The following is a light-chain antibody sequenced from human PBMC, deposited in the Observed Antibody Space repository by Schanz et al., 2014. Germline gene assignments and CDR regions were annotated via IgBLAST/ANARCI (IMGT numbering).Light chain of an antibody. Sequence: QSVLTQPPSASGPPGQRVTISCSGSSSNIGSNTVNWYQQLPGTAPKLLIYSNNQRPSGVPDRFSGSKSGTSASLAISGLQSEDEADYYCAAWDDSLSGQVFGGGTKLTVL. CDR3: AAWDDSLSGQV. CDR2: SNN. V-gene: IGLV1-44*01. CDR1: SSNIGSNT. J-gene: IGLJ3*02.